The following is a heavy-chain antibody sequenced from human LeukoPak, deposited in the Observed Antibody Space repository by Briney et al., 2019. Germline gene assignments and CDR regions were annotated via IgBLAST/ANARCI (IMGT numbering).Heavy chain of an antibody. D-gene: IGHD1-1*01. CDR3: AKDKARTLHYYYGMYA. V-gene: IGHV3-9*01. CDR1: GFIFDDYA. CDR2: ISWNSGSI. J-gene: IGHJ6*01. Sequence: GGSLRLSCAASGFIFDDYAILWVRQAPGKGLEWVSGISWNSGSIGYADSVKGRFTISRDNAKNSLYLQMNSLRDEDTALYYCAKDKARTLHYYYGMYAWGERATVTVSS.